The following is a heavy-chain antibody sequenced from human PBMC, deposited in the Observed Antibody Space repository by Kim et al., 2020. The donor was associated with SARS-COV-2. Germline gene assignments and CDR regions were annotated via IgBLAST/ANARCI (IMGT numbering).Heavy chain of an antibody. J-gene: IGHJ6*02. CDR1: GGTFSSYA. CDR3: ARGGHYGSGSYYYYYGMDV. V-gene: IGHV1-69*13. CDR2: IIPIFGTA. Sequence: SVKVSCKASGGTFSSYAISWVRQAPGQGLEWMGGIIPIFGTANYAQKFQGRVTITADESTSTAYMELSSLRSEDTAVYYCARGGHYGSGSYYYYYGMDVWGQGTTVTVSS. D-gene: IGHD3-10*01.